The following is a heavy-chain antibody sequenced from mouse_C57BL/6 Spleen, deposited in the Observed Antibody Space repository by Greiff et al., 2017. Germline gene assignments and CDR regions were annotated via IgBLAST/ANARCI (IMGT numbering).Heavy chain of an antibody. CDR3: ARDGVFAY. CDR1: GYAFSSSW. CDR2: IYPGDGDT. D-gene: IGHD2-3*01. V-gene: IGHV1-82*01. J-gene: IGHJ3*01. Sequence: VQLQESGPELVKPGASVKISCKASGYAFSSSWMNWVKQRPGKGLEWIGRIYPGDGDTNYNGKFKGKATLTADKSSSTAYMQLSSLTSEDSAVYFCARDGVFAYWGQGTLVTVSA.